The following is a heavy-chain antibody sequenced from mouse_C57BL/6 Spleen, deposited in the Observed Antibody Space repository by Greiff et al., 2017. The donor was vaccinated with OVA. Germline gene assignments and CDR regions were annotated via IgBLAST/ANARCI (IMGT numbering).Heavy chain of an antibody. Sequence: QVQLQQPGAELVMPGASVKLSCKASGYTFTSYWMHWVKQRPGQGLEWIGEIDPSDSYTNYNQKFKGKSTLTVDKTSSTAYTQLSSLTSEDSAVYYCARPLYDYYFDYWGQGTTLTVSS. J-gene: IGHJ2*01. CDR1: GYTFTSYW. V-gene: IGHV1-69*01. D-gene: IGHD2-3*01. CDR3: ARPLYDYYFDY. CDR2: IDPSDSYT.